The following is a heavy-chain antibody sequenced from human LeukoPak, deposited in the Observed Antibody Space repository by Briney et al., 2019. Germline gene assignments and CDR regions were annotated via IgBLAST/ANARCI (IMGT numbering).Heavy chain of an antibody. CDR1: GYTFSDWP. J-gene: IGHJ4*02. Sequence: ASVKVSCKASGYTFSDWPINWVRQAPGQGLEWMGMIYPRDGSTSYAQKFQGRVTVTRDTSTSTVHMELSGLRSEDTAVYYCARDQEGFDYWGQGTLVTVSS. V-gene: IGHV1-46*01. CDR3: ARDQEGFDY. CDR2: IYPRDGST.